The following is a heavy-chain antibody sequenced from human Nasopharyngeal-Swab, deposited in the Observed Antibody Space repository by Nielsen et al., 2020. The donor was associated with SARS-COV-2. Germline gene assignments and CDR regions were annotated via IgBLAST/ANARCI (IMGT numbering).Heavy chain of an antibody. Sequence: SETLSLTCGVSGGSFSSYYWSWIRQPPGKGLEWIGEINHSGSTNYNPSLESRVTLSVDTSKNQFSLKLSSVTAADTAVYYCARHHYDFWSGYYEGYFDYWGQGTLVTVSS. CDR1: GGSFSSYY. D-gene: IGHD3-3*01. CDR2: INHSGST. CDR3: ARHHYDFWSGYYEGYFDY. J-gene: IGHJ4*02. V-gene: IGHV4-34*01.